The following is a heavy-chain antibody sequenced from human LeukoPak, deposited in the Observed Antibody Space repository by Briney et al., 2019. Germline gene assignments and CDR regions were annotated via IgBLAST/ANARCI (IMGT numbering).Heavy chain of an antibody. J-gene: IGHJ4*02. V-gene: IGHV3-49*04. CDR2: FTGRHYGGTT. Sequence: GGSLRLSCTASGLTFGDYAVTWVRQGPWKELEWVASFTGRHYGGTTEYAASVRGRFTISIDDSKTIAYLHMNRLTIEDTATYYCHRWTTVTTFDNWGQGTLVIVSS. CDR3: HRWTTVTTFDN. D-gene: IGHD4-17*01. CDR1: GLTFGDYA.